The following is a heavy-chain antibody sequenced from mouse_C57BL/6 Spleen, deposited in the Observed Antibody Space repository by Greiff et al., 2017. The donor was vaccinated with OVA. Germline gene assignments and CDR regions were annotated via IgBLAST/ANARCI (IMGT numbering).Heavy chain of an antibody. CDR1: GYSITSGYY. V-gene: IGHV3-6*01. CDR3: ARLPPYGNYLMDY. D-gene: IGHD2-1*01. Sequence: EVQLVESGPGLVKPSQSLSLTCSVTGYSITSGYYWNWIRQFPGNKLEWMGYISYDGSNNYNPSLKNRISITRDTSKNQFFLKLNSVTTEDTATDYCARLPPYGNYLMDYWGQGTTVTVSS. J-gene: IGHJ4*01. CDR2: ISYDGSN.